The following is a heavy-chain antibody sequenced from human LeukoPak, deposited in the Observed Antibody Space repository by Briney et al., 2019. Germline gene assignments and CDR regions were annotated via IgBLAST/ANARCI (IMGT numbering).Heavy chain of an antibody. J-gene: IGHJ5*02. CDR1: GFTFSSYA. D-gene: IGHD6-13*01. V-gene: IGHV3-30*14. CDR2: ISYDGSNK. CDR3: ARDKTSSSSWYRSYWFDP. Sequence: GGSLRLSCAASGFTFSSYAMHWVRQAPGKGLEWVAVISYDGSNKYYADSVKGRFTISRDNSKNTLYLQMNSLRAEDTAVYYCARDKTSSSSWYRSYWFDPWGQGTLVTVSS.